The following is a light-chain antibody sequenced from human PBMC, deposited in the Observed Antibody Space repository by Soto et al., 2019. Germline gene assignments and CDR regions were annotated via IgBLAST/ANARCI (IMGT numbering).Light chain of an antibody. Sequence: QLVLTQSPSASASLGAPVKLTCTLSSGHSSYAIAWHQQQPEKGPRYLMKLNSDGSHSKGDGIPDRFSGSSSGAERYLTISSLQSEDEADYYCQTWGSGIYWVFGGGTKLTVL. J-gene: IGLJ3*02. CDR2: LNSDGSH. V-gene: IGLV4-69*01. CDR3: QTWGSGIYWV. CDR1: SGHSSYA.